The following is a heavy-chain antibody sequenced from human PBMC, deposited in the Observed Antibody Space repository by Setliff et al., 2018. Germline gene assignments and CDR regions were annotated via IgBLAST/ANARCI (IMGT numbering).Heavy chain of an antibody. V-gene: IGHV1-3*01. D-gene: IGHD1-26*01. CDR2: INAGNGNT. J-gene: IGHJ4*02. Sequence: RASVKVSCKASGYTFTSYAMHWVRQAPGQRLEWMGWINAGNGNTKYSQKFQGRVTMTRDTSTSTVYMELSSLRSEDTAVYYCARGGQTNGAPYFDYWGQGTLVTVSS. CDR1: GYTFTSYA. CDR3: ARGGQTNGAPYFDY.